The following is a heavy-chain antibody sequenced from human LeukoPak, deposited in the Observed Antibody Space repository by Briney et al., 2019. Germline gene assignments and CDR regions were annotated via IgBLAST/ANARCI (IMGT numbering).Heavy chain of an antibody. J-gene: IGHJ4*02. Sequence: ASVKVSCQASGYTFTSYYMHWVRQAPGQGLEWMGIINPSGGSTSYAQKFQGRVTMTRDMSTSTVYMELSSLRSEDTAVYYCARGYGVEYFDYWGQGTLVTVSS. D-gene: IGHD4-17*01. CDR3: ARGYGVEYFDY. V-gene: IGHV1-46*01. CDR2: INPSGGST. CDR1: GYTFTSYY.